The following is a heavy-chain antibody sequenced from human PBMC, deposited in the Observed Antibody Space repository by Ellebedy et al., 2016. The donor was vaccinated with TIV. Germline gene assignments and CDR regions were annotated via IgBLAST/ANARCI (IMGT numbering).Heavy chain of an antibody. Sequence: SSVKVSCXASGYTFTSYYMHWVRQAPGQGLEWMGIINPSGGSTSYAQKFQGRVTMTRDTSTSTVYMELSSLRSEDTAVYYCAKNLTSRITIFGVAPPNAFDIWGQGTMVTVSS. J-gene: IGHJ3*02. CDR1: GYTFTSYY. D-gene: IGHD3-3*01. V-gene: IGHV1-46*03. CDR3: AKNLTSRITIFGVAPPNAFDI. CDR2: INPSGGST.